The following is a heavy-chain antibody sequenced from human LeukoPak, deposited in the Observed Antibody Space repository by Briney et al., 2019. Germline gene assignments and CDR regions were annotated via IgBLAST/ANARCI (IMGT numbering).Heavy chain of an antibody. V-gene: IGHV4-59*01. D-gene: IGHD3-22*01. CDR3: ARDHHPGDSSGYYSDAFDI. CDR2: IYYSGST. J-gene: IGHJ3*02. CDR1: GGSISSYY. Sequence: SETLSLTCTVSGGSISSYYWSWIRQPPGKGLEWIGYIYYSGSTNYNPSLKSRVTISVDTSKNQFSLKLSSVTAADTAVYYCARDHHPGDSSGYYSDAFDIWGQGTMVTVSS.